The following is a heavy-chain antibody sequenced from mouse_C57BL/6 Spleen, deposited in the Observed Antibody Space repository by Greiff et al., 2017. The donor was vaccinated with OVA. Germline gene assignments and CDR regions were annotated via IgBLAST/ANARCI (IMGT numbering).Heavy chain of an antibody. J-gene: IGHJ4*01. Sequence: QVQLQQSGAELVRPGASVTLSCKASGYTFTDYEMHWVKQTPVHGLEWIGAIDPETGGTAYNQKFKGKAILTADKSSSTAYMQLSSLTSEDSAVYYCAIITTVVVDAMDYWGQGTSVTVSS. CDR1: GYTFTDYE. CDR2: IDPETGGT. V-gene: IGHV1-15*01. D-gene: IGHD1-1*01. CDR3: AIITTVVVDAMDY.